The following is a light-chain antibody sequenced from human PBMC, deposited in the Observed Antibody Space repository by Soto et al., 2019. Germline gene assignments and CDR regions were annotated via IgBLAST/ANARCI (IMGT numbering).Light chain of an antibody. V-gene: IGKV1-39*01. J-gene: IGKJ3*01. Sequence: DIQMTQSPSSLSASVGDRVTITCRASQSISSYLNWYQQKPGKAPNLLIYAASSLQSGLPSKFSGSGSGTDFTLTISSLQPEDFATYYCQQSYSSPFTFGPGTKVDIK. CDR2: AAS. CDR3: QQSYSSPFT. CDR1: QSISSY.